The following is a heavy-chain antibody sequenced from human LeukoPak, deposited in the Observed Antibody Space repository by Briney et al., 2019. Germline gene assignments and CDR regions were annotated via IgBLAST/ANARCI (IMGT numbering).Heavy chain of an antibody. CDR2: IKEDGSVQ. Sequence: PGGSLRLSCAASGFTFSRYWMSWVRQAPGKGLEWVAHIKEDGSVQSYVASIKGRFTISRDNAKNSVYLQMNSLRAEDTAVYFCARVVTWFDPWGQGSLVTVSS. CDR1: GFTFSRYW. V-gene: IGHV3-7*04. J-gene: IGHJ5*02. CDR3: ARVVTWFDP.